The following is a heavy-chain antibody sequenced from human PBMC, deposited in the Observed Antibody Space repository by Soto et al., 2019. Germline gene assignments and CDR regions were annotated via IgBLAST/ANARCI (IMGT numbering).Heavy chain of an antibody. V-gene: IGHV2-5*02. J-gene: IGHJ4*02. D-gene: IGHD3-3*01. CDR2: IYWDDDK. CDR3: AHIVLRTVFGLVTTTAIYFDF. Sequence: QITLNESGPTQVKPRQTLTLTCTFSGFSLTTSGVGVGWIRHSPGTAPEWLALIYWDDDKRYSPSLKSRLTLTKDTSKNQVVLTMADLDPADTATYYCAHIVLRTVFGLVTTTAIYFDFWGQGTPVAVSS. CDR1: GFSLTTSGVG.